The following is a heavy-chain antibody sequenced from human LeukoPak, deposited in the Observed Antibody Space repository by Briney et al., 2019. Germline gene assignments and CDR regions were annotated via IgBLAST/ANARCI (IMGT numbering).Heavy chain of an antibody. J-gene: IGHJ5*02. CDR1: GGSNNSYY. CDR3: ARKAPKKGWFDP. V-gene: IGHV4-4*09. CDR2: THPSGNT. Sequence: PPETLSLTCTVSGGSNNSYYWSWIRQPPGKGLEWIGYTHPSGNTNYSPSLKSRVTISIDMSRNQFSLKLSSVTAADTAVYYCARKAPKKGWFDPWGQGTLVTVSS.